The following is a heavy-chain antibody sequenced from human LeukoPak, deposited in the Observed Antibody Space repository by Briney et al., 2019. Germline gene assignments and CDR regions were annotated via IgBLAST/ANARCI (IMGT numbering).Heavy chain of an antibody. CDR3: ARPRGNDAFDI. V-gene: IGHV4-34*01. D-gene: IGHD3-10*01. Sequence: SETLSLTCAVYGGSFSGYYWSWIRQPPGKGLEWIGEINHSGSTNYNPSLKSRVTISVDTSKNQFSLKLSSVTASDTAMYYCARPRGNDAFDIWGQGTMVTVSS. J-gene: IGHJ3*02. CDR1: GGSFSGYY. CDR2: INHSGST.